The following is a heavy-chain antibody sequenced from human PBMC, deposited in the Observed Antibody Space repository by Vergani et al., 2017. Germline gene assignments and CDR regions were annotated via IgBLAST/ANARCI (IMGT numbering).Heavy chain of an antibody. V-gene: IGHV3-23*01. CDR3: ATGRLWFGELLG. CDR1: GFTFSSYA. Sequence: EVQLLESGGGLVQPGGSLRLSCAASGFTFSSYAMSWVRQAPGKGLEWVSAISGSGGSTYYADSVKGRFTISRDNSKNTLYLQMNSLRAEDTAVYYCATGRLWFGELLGWGQGTLVTVSS. J-gene: IGHJ4*02. D-gene: IGHD3-10*01. CDR2: ISGSGGST.